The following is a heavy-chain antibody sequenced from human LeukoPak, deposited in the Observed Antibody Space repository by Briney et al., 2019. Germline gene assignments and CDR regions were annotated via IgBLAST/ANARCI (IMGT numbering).Heavy chain of an antibody. Sequence: GGSLRLSCAVAGFTVNNAWMSWVRQAPGEGVEWVGRIKSKTDGGATDYAAPVKGRFTISRDDSKNTLYLQMNSLKTEDTAVYYCTTRASYYDFWKTDYWGQGTLVSVSS. V-gene: IGHV3-15*01. CDR2: IKSKTDGGAT. D-gene: IGHD3-3*01. CDR1: GFTVNNAW. CDR3: TTRASYYDFWKTDY. J-gene: IGHJ4*02.